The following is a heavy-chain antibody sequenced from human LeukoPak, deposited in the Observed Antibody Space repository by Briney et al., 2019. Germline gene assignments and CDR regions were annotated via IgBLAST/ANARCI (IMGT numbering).Heavy chain of an antibody. J-gene: IGHJ4*02. CDR3: ARSRIGTTRFLDY. V-gene: IGHV4-39*01. CDR2: IYYSGST. D-gene: IGHD1-1*01. Sequence: SETLSLTCTVSGGSISSSSYYWGWIRQPPGKGLEWIGSIYYSGSTYYNPSLKSRVTISVDTSKNQFSLKLSSVTAADTAVYYCARSRIGTTRFLDYWGQGTLVTVSS. CDR1: GGSISSSSYY.